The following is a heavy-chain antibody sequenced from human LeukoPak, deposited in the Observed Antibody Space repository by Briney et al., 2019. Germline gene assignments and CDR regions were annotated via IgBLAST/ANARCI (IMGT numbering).Heavy chain of an antibody. CDR1: GGSISSSSYY. V-gene: IGHV4-39*01. CDR3: ARLDDRAARIAVGRSSTWSSRRGFDY. D-gene: IGHD6-13*01. J-gene: IGHJ4*02. CDR2: IYSSRS. Sequence: SETLSLTCTVSGGSISSSSYYWGWIRQPPGKGLEWIGRIYSSRSIYNPSLKSRVTISVDTSKNQFSLKLNSVTAADTAVYYCARLDDRAARIAVGRSSTWSSRRGFDYWGQGTLVTVSS.